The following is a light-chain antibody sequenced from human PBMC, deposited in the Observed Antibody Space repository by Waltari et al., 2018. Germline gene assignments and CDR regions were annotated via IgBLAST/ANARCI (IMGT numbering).Light chain of an antibody. J-gene: IGLJ2*01. CDR1: RLSDYY. Sequence: SSELTQDPAVSVALGQTVRITCQGDRLSDYYANWYQQKAGQAPVLVIHGENKRPSGIPDRFSGSRSGNTASLTITGAQAGDEADYYCNSRDSSGNVVFGAGTKVTVL. V-gene: IGLV3-19*01. CDR2: GEN. CDR3: NSRDSSGNVV.